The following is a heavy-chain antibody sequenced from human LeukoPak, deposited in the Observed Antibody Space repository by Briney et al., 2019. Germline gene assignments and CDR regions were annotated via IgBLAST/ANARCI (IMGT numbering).Heavy chain of an antibody. V-gene: IGHV1-2*04. J-gene: IGHJ5*02. CDR3: ARTYCTNGVCEVFDP. CDR1: GYTITDYY. Sequence: ASVKVSCKASGYTITDYYLHWVRQAPGQGLEWMGWIIPNTGGTNYAQKFQDWVTMSSDTSISTAYMELSRLRSDDTAVYYCARTYCTNGVCEVFDPWGQGTLVTVSS. CDR2: IIPNTGGT. D-gene: IGHD2-8*01.